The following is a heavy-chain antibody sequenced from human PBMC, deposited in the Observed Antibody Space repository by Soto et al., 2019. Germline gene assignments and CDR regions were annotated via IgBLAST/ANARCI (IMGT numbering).Heavy chain of an antibody. CDR1: GFTFNNAW. Sequence: GGSMRLSCAASGFTFNNAWVNWVRQDPGKGLEWVGRIKSKTDGGTTDYAAPVKGRFTISRDDSKNTLYLQMNSLKTEDTAVYYCTTSPGTTYYYYGMDVWGQGTTVTVSS. CDR2: IKSKTDGGTT. V-gene: IGHV3-15*07. J-gene: IGHJ6*02. D-gene: IGHD1-1*01. CDR3: TTSPGTTYYYYGMDV.